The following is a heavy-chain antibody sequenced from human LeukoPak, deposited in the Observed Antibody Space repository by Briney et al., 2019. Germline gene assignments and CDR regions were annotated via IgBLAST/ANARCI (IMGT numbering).Heavy chain of an antibody. D-gene: IGHD3-22*01. Sequence: GASVKVSCKASGYTFTTYGITWVRQAPGQGLEWMGWISAYNGNTNYAQKFQGRVTMTIDTSTSTAYMELRSLKSGDTAVYYCARVWGYYYDSSGYSDFDYWGQGTLVTVSS. CDR3: ARVWGYYYDSSGYSDFDY. J-gene: IGHJ4*02. CDR1: GYTFTTYG. V-gene: IGHV1-18*01. CDR2: ISAYNGNT.